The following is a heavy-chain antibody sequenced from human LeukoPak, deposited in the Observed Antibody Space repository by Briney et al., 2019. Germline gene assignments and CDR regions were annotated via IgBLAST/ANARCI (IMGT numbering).Heavy chain of an antibody. J-gene: IGHJ6*03. D-gene: IGHD3-3*01. CDR1: GYTFTGYY. V-gene: IGHV1-2*06. Sequence: ASVKVSCKASGYTFTGYYMHWVRQAPGQGLEWMGRINPNSGGTNYAQKFQGRVTMTRDTSTSTVYMELSSLRSEDTAVYYCARETLRDFWSGYYTDYYYYMDVWGKGTTVTVSS. CDR2: INPNSGGT. CDR3: ARETLRDFWSGYYTDYYYYMDV.